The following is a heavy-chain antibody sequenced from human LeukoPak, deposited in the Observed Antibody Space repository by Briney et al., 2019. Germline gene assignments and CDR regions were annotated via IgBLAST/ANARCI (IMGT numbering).Heavy chain of an antibody. Sequence: PSETLSLTCTVSGGSISSYYRSWIRQPPGKGLEWIGYIYYSGSTNYNPSLKSRVTISVDTSKNQFSLKLSSVTAADTAVYYCAREAGLGAFDIWGQGTMVTVSS. D-gene: IGHD6-19*01. CDR3: AREAGLGAFDI. CDR1: GGSISSYY. CDR2: IYYSGST. J-gene: IGHJ3*02. V-gene: IGHV4-59*01.